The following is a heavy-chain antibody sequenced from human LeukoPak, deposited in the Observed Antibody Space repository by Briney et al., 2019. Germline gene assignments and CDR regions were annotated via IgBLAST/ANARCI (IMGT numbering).Heavy chain of an antibody. CDR2: IFVGSGNT. CDR1: GFTFTSSA. Sequence: ASVKVSCTASGFTFTSSAMQWVRQARGQRLEWIGWIFVGSGNTNYAQKFQERVTITRDMSTSTAYMELSSLRSEGTAVYYCAATGSPLQPVTYSGYDWVDYWGQGTLVTVSS. CDR3: AATGSPLQPVTYSGYDWVDY. D-gene: IGHD5-12*01. J-gene: IGHJ4*02. V-gene: IGHV1-58*02.